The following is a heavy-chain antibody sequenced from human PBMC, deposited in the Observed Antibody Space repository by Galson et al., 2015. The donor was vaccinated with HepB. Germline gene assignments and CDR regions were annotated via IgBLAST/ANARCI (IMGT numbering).Heavy chain of an antibody. CDR1: GFTVSRNY. Sequence: SLRLYCAASGFTVSRNYMSWVRQAPGKGLEWVSVIYSGGDTYYADSVKGRFTVSRDNSKNTLYLQMNSLRAEDTAVYYCAREEGLVGATRPGYFDFWGQGTLVTVSS. CDR3: AREEGLVGATRPGYFDF. J-gene: IGHJ4*02. V-gene: IGHV3-53*01. CDR2: IYSGGDT. D-gene: IGHD1-26*01.